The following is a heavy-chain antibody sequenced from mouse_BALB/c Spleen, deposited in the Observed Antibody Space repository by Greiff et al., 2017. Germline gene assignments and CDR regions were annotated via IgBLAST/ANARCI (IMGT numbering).Heavy chain of an antibody. D-gene: IGHD2-5*01. Sequence: EVQLLQSGGGLVQPGESLKLSCESNEYEFPSHDMSWVRKTPEKRLELVAAINSDGGSTYYPDTMERRSIISRDNTKKTLYLQMSSLRSEDTALYYCAKRESNYDWFAYWGQGTLVTVSA. V-gene: IGHV5-2*01. J-gene: IGHJ3*01. CDR2: INSDGGST. CDR3: AKRESNYDWFAY. CDR1: EYEFPSHD.